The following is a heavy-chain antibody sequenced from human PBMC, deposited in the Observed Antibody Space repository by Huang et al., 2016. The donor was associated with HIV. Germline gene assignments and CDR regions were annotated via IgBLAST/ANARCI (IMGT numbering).Heavy chain of an antibody. CDR3: ARSEVLVTAVPFDH. CDR1: GYSLTNYW. D-gene: IGHD2-21*02. Sequence: EVPLVQSEAEVKKPGESLQISCRGSGYSLTNYWLGWVRKRPGEGLEWMGVIDPADADTRYRPSFQGHVTFSADKSTRTAYLQWSSLQASDTAIYYCARSEVLVTAVPFDHWGQGTLVTVSS. CDR2: IDPADADT. V-gene: IGHV5-51*03. J-gene: IGHJ4*02.